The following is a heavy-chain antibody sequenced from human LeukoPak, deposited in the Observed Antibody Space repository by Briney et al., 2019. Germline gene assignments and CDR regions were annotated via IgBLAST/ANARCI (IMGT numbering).Heavy chain of an antibody. CDR2: INPNSGGT. V-gene: IGHV1-2*02. CDR1: GYAFTGYY. J-gene: IGHJ5*02. CDR3: AKGRVVAGSKSLTYHWFDP. Sequence: ASVKVSCKASGYAFTGYYIHWVRQAPGQGLEWMGWINPNSGGTKYAQKFQGRVTMTRDTSITTAYMGLSRLRSDDTAVYYCAKGRVVAGSKSLTYHWFDPWGQGTLVTVSS. D-gene: IGHD6-19*01.